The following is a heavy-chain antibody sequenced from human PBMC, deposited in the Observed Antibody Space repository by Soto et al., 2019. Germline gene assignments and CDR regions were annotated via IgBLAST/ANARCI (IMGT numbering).Heavy chain of an antibody. D-gene: IGHD6-19*01. J-gene: IGHJ2*01. CDR2: ISGSGGST. V-gene: IGHV3-23*01. CDR1: EFTFSSYA. CDR3: AKDHSSGWYYSWYFDL. Sequence: VQLLESGGGLVQPGGSLRLSCAASEFTFSSYAMRWVRQAPGKGLEWVSGISGSGGSTYYADSVKGRFTISRDNSKNTLYLQMNSLRAEDTAVYYCAKDHSSGWYYSWYFDLWGRGTLVTVSS.